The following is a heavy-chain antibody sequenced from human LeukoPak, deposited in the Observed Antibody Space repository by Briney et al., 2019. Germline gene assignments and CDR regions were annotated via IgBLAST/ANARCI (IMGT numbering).Heavy chain of an antibody. J-gene: IGHJ4*02. CDR2: IYYSGST. CDR3: VRGSTLRHYQY. Sequence: SETLSLTCSVSGGSIINYGWNWIRQQPGKGMEWIGYIYYSGSTNYNPSLKSRVTVSVDTSKNQFSLKLSSVTAADTAVYYCVRGSTLRHYQYWGQGTLVTVSS. CDR1: GGSIINYG. V-gene: IGHV4-59*08. D-gene: IGHD3-16*01.